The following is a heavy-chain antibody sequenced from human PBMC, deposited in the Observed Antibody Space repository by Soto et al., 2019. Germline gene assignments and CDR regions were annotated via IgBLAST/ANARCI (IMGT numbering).Heavy chain of an antibody. Sequence: GGSLRLSCAASGFTFTSYSMNWVRQAPGQGLEWVSYITSKSTTIKYADSVKGRFTASRDNAKNSLYLQLNSLRDEDTAVYYCAREMGACSDSRCYPGPYDSWGQGTLVTVSS. CDR2: ITSKSTTI. CDR3: AREMGACSDSRCYPGPYDS. D-gene: IGHD3-16*01. CDR1: GFTFTSYS. V-gene: IGHV3-48*02. J-gene: IGHJ5*02.